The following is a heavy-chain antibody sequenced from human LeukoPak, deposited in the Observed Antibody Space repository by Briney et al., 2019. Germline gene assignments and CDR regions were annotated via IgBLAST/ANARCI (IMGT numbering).Heavy chain of an antibody. J-gene: IGHJ4*02. Sequence: GGSLRLSCAASGFTFDDYGMNWVRQAPGKGLEWVANIKQDGSEKYYVDSVKGRFTISRDNAKNSLYLQMNSLRAEDTAVYYCARRTGVVVGFDYWGQGTLVTVSS. CDR3: ARRTGVVVGFDY. D-gene: IGHD2-2*01. CDR1: GFTFDDYG. V-gene: IGHV3-7*01. CDR2: IKQDGSEK.